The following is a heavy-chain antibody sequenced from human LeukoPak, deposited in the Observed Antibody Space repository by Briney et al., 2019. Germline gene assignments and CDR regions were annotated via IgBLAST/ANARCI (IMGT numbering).Heavy chain of an antibody. V-gene: IGHV1-46*01. CDR3: ARDQEGFDY. CDR2: IYPRDGST. Sequence: ASVKVSCKASGYTFTSNYIHWVRQAPGQGLEWMGMIYPRDGSTSYAQKFQGRVTVTRDTSTGTVHMELSGLRSEDTAVYYCARDQEGFDYWGQGTLVAVSS. CDR1: GYTFTSNY. J-gene: IGHJ4*02.